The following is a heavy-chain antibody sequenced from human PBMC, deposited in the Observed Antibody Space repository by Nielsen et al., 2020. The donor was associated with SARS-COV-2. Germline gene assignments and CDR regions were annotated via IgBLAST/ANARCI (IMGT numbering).Heavy chain of an antibody. J-gene: IGHJ4*02. Sequence: GESLKISCAASGFTFSSYGMHWVRQAPGRGLEWVAVIWYDGSNKYYADSVKGRFTISRDNSKNTLYLQMNSLRAEGTAVYYCAREGKGWGQGTLVTVSS. CDR2: IWYDGSNK. V-gene: IGHV3-33*01. CDR3: AREGKG. CDR1: GFTFSSYG.